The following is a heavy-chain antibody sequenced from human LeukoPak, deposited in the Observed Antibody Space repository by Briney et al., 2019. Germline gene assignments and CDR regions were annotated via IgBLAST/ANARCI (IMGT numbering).Heavy chain of an antibody. Sequence: GASVTLSCKASGYTFTSYGISWVRQAPGQGLEWTGWISAYNGNTNYAQMLQGRVTMTTDTSTSTAYMDLRSLRSDDTAVYYCAISTDAQKLQGRVTMTTDTSTSTADMELRSLIPIDAPVTYCSHTYGGYDTYYYYGMGVWGQGTTVTVSS. CDR1: GYTFTSYG. CDR3: AISTDAQKLQGRVTMTTDTSTSTADMELRSLIPIDAPVTYCSHTYGGYDTYYYYGMGV. CDR2: ISAYNGNT. V-gene: IGHV1-18*01. J-gene: IGHJ6*02. D-gene: IGHD4-17*01.